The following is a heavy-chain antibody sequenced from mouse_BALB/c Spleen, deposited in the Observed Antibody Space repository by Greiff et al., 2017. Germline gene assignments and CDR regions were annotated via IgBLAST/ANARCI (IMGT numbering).Heavy chain of an antibody. CDR1: GYTFTDYE. J-gene: IGHJ3*01. Sequence: QVQLKQSGAELVRPGASVTLSCKASGYTFTDYEMHWVKQTPVHGLEWIGAIDPETGGTAYNQKFKGKATLTADKSSSAAYMELRSLTSEDSAVYYCTSYGAYWGQGTLVTVSA. D-gene: IGHD1-1*01. CDR3: TSYGAY. V-gene: IGHV1-15*01. CDR2: IDPETGGT.